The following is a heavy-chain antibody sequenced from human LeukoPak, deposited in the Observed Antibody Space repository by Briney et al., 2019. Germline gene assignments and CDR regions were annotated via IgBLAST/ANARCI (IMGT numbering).Heavy chain of an antibody. D-gene: IGHD5-18*01. J-gene: IGHJ4*02. CDR2: INWNGGST. CDR3: STATYTSGYHYFES. V-gene: IGHV3-20*04. CDR1: GFTFDDYG. Sequence: GGSLRLSCAASGFTFDDYGMSWVRQAPGKGLEWVSGINWNGGSTGYADSVKGRFTISRDNAKNSLYLQMNTLRAEDTALYFCSTATYTSGYHYFESRGQGTLVTVSS.